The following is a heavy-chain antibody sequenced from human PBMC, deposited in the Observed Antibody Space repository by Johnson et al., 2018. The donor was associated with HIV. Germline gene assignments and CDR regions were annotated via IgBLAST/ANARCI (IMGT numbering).Heavy chain of an antibody. V-gene: IGHV3-20*04. D-gene: IGHD3-10*01. CDR1: GFTVSSNY. Sequence: MQLVESGGGLIQPGGSLRLSCAASGFTVSSNYMSWVRQAPGKGLEWVSGINWNGGSTGYADSVKGRSTISRDNAKNSLYLQMSSLRAEDTAVYYCARDRFGSGRPNAFDIWGQGTMVTVSS. J-gene: IGHJ3*02. CDR2: INWNGGST. CDR3: ARDRFGSGRPNAFDI.